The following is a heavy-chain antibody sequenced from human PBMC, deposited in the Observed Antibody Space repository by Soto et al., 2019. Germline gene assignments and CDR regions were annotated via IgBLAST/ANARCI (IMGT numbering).Heavy chain of an antibody. J-gene: IGHJ6*02. CDR3: ARVLRGYSYGMYYYYGMDV. CDR1: GGSISSGDYY. D-gene: IGHD5-18*01. V-gene: IGHV4-30-4*01. Sequence: SETQSLTCTVSGGSISSGDYYWSWIRQPPGKGLEWIGYIYYSGSTYYNPSLKSRVTISVDTSKNQFSLKLSSVTAADTAVYYCARVLRGYSYGMYYYYGMDVWGQGTTVTVSS. CDR2: IYYSGST.